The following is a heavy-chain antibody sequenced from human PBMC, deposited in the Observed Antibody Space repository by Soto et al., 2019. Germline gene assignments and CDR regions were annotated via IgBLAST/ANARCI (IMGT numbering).Heavy chain of an antibody. CDR3: ARALLWFGEYYYYYYYMDV. Sequence: QVQLVQSGAEVKKPGASVKVSCKASGYTFTSYAMHWVRQAPGQRLEWMGWINAGNGNTKYSHKFQGRVTITRDTSASTAYMELSSLRSEDTAVYYCARALLWFGEYYYYYYYMDVWGKGTTVTVSS. J-gene: IGHJ6*03. V-gene: IGHV1-3*01. D-gene: IGHD3-10*01. CDR2: INAGNGNT. CDR1: GYTFTSYA.